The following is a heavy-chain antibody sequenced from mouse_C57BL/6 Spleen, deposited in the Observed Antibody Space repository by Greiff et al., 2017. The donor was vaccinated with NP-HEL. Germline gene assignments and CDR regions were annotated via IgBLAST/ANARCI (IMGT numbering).Heavy chain of an antibody. CDR2: IYPGSGST. D-gene: IGHD2-3*01. CDR1: GYTFTSYW. CDR3: ARYDDGYYSFAY. V-gene: IGHV1-55*01. J-gene: IGHJ3*01. Sequence: VQLQQSGAELVKPGASVKMSCKASGYTFTSYWITWVKQRPGQGLEWIGDIYPGSGSTNYNEKFKSKATLTVDTSSSTAYMQLSSLTSEDSAVYYCARYDDGYYSFAYWGQGTLVTVSA.